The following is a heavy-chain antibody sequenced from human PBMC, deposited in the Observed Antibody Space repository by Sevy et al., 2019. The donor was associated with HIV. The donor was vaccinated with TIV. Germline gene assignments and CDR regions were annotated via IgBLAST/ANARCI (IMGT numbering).Heavy chain of an antibody. V-gene: IGHV3-30*03. CDR1: GFTFRTSG. CDR3: AKDYSAGITMVRGAYRARGDYFDY. CDR2: ISYDEAHK. J-gene: IGHJ4*02. D-gene: IGHD3-10*01. Sequence: GGSLRLSCVTSGFTFRTSGMHWVRQSPGKGLEWVAVISYDEAHKNYADSVKGRFSISKDNSKNTLYLQMSSLRTEDTVXXXXAKDYSAGITMVRGAYRARGDYFDYWGQGTQVTVSS.